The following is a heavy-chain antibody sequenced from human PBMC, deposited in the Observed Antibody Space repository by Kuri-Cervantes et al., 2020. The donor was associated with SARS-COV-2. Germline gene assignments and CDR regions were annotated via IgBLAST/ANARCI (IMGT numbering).Heavy chain of an antibody. CDR1: GYTLTELS. V-gene: IGHV1-24*01. D-gene: IGHD3-10*01. CDR3: ARGGPPNWFDP. J-gene: IGHJ5*02. Sequence: ASVKVSCKVSGYTLTELSMHWVRQAPGKGLEWMGGFDPEDGETIYAQKFQGRVTITADESTSTAYMELSSLRSEDTAVYYCARGGPPNWFDPWGQGTLVTVSS. CDR2: FDPEDGET.